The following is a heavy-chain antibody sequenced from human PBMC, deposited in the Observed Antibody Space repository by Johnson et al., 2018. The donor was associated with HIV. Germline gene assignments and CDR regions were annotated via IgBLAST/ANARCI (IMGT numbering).Heavy chain of an antibody. Sequence: VQLVESGGGLVQPGGSLRLSCAASGFTFSSYAMSWVRQAPGKGLEWVSAISGSGGSTYYADSVKGRFTISRDNSKNTLYLQMNSLKTEDTALYYCTRDFSSGWYSARVAFDIWGQGTRVTVSS. CDR2: ISGSGGST. CDR3: TRDFSSGWYSARVAFDI. J-gene: IGHJ3*02. CDR1: GFTFSSYA. V-gene: IGHV3-23*04. D-gene: IGHD6-19*01.